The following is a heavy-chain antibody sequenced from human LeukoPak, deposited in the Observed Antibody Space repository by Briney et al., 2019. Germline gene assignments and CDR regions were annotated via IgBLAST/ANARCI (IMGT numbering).Heavy chain of an antibody. CDR2: ISGLGDST. D-gene: IGHD3-16*01. Sequence: GGSLRLSCAAPGFIFSSYATNWVRQAPGKGLEWVSGISGLGDSTYYADSVKGRFTISRGNSKNTLYLQMNSLRAEDTAVYYCAKKVGGVYAFDIWGQGTMVTVSS. J-gene: IGHJ3*02. V-gene: IGHV3-23*01. CDR3: AKKVGGVYAFDI. CDR1: GFIFSSYA.